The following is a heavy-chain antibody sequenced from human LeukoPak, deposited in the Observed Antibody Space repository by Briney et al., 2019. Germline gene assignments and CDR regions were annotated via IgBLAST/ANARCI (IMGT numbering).Heavy chain of an antibody. J-gene: IGHJ6*02. CDR1: GFSFSSFA. CDR3: ARDGNSGYDLTYYYGMDV. CDR2: TPYDGNNK. D-gene: IGHD5-12*01. V-gene: IGHV3-30-3*01. Sequence: PGGSLRLSCAASGFSFSSFAMHWARQAPGKGREWVAVTPYDGNNKYYADSVKGRFTISRDNSKNTLYLQMNSLRAEDTALYYFARDGNSGYDLTYYYGMDVWGQGTTVSVAS.